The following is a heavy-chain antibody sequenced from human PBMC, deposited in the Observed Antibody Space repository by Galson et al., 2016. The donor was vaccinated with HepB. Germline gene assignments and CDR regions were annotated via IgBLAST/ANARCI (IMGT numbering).Heavy chain of an antibody. CDR2: ISSSSSYV. CDR3: ARAKGLLEWLVRYYFDY. D-gene: IGHD3-3*01. V-gene: IGHV3-21*01. CDR1: GFIFSSYT. J-gene: IGHJ4*02. Sequence: SLRLSCAASGFIFSSYTMNWVRQAPGKGLEWVSSISSSSSYVDYADTVKGRFTFSRDNAKNSLYLQMNSLRAEDTAVYYCARAKGLLEWLVRYYFDYWGQGTLVTVSS.